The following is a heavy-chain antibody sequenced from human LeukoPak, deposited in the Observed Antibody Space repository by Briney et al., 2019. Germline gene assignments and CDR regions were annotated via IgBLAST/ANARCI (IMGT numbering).Heavy chain of an antibody. CDR2: IYSDDNA. Sequence: GGSLRLSCAASGFTVSSTYMAWVRQAPGKGLQWVSFIYSDDNAFHADSVKGRFTISRDNSNNTLYLQMNSLRAEDTAVYYCARGVLGVIPIDYWGQGTLVTVSS. CDR1: GFTVSSTY. CDR3: ARGVLGVIPIDY. D-gene: IGHD2-8*02. J-gene: IGHJ4*02. V-gene: IGHV3-53*01.